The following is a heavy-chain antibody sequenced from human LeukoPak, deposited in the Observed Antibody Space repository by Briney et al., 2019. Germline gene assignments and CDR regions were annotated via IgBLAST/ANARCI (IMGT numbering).Heavy chain of an antibody. J-gene: IGHJ4*02. CDR2: IPTSGIPV. V-gene: IGHV3-11*01. CDR3: TRAVGLGPGAHFDQ. CDR1: GFSFSRYY. Sequence: GGSLRLSCAASGFSFSRYYMSWVRQTPGKALEWVSYIPTSGIPVHYADSVRGRFTASRDDAKNSLHLQMDSLRVEDTAVYYCTRAVGLGPGAHFDQWGQGALVIVSS. D-gene: IGHD1-26*01.